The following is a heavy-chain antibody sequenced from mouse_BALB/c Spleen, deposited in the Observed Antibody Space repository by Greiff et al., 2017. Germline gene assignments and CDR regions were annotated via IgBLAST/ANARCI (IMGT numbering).Heavy chain of an antibody. CDR3: ARGDYGSRRFAY. CDR2: ISYDGSN. CDR1: GYSITSGYY. D-gene: IGHD1-1*01. J-gene: IGHJ3*01. Sequence: ESGPGLVKPSQSLSLTCSVTGYSITSGYYWNWIRQFPGNKLEWMGYISYDGSNNYNPSLKNRISITRATSKNQLFLKLNSVTTEDTATYYCARGDYGSRRFAYWGQGTLVTVSA. V-gene: IGHV3-6*02.